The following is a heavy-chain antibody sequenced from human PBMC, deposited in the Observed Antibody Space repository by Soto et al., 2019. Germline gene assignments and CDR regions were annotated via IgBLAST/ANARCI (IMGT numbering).Heavy chain of an antibody. J-gene: IGHJ6*03. CDR3: ARDGVVVVAATPLNDYYYYYMDV. Sequence: GGSLRLSCAASGFTFSSYAMHWVRQAPGKGLEYVSAISSNGGSTYYANSVKGRFTISRDNSKNTLYLQMGSLRAEDMAVYYCARDGVVVVAATPLNDYYYYYMDVWGKGTTVTVS. D-gene: IGHD2-15*01. CDR1: GFTFSSYA. V-gene: IGHV3-64*01. CDR2: ISSNGGST.